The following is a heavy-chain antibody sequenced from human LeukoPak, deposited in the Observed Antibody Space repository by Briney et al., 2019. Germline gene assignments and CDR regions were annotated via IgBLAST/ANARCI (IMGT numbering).Heavy chain of an antibody. CDR2: ISSSGSTI. Sequence: PGGSLRLSCAASGFTFSDYYMSWIRQAPGKGLEWVSYISSSGSTIYYADSVKGRFTISRDNAKNSLYLQMNSLRAEDTAVYYCARDNWDYDFWSGYYPSNPYYYMDVWGKGTTVTVSS. J-gene: IGHJ6*03. V-gene: IGHV3-11*04. CDR3: ARDNWDYDFWSGYYPSNPYYYMDV. CDR1: GFTFSDYY. D-gene: IGHD3-3*01.